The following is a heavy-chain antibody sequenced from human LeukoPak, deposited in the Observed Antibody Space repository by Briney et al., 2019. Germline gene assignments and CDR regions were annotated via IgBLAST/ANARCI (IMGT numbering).Heavy chain of an antibody. CDR1: GFTFDDYV. CDR3: AKASAMIVVVSKHFDY. V-gene: IGHV3-21*01. D-gene: IGHD3-22*01. J-gene: IGHJ4*02. CDR2: ISITSAYI. Sequence: GGSLRLSCAASGFTFDDYVMNWVRQAPGKGLEWVSSISITSAYIYYADSVKGRFTISRDNAKNSLYLQLNSLRAEDTAVYYCAKASAMIVVVSKHFDYWGQGTLVTVSS.